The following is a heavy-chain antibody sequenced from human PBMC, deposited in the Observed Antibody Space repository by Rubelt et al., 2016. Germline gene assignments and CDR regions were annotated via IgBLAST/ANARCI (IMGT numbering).Heavy chain of an antibody. J-gene: IGHJ5*02. V-gene: IGHV2-5*02. D-gene: IGHD6-13*01. Sequence: ITLKESGPTLVKPTQTLTLTCTFSGFSLSTSGVGVGWIRQPPGKALEWLALIYWDDDKRYSPSLKSRLTITKDTSKTHVVLTITNMDPVDTATYYCALVPGIAAAGTRVIASFDPWGQGTLVTVSS. CDR1: GFSLSTSGVG. CDR2: IYWDDDK. CDR3: ALVPGIAAAGTRVIASFDP.